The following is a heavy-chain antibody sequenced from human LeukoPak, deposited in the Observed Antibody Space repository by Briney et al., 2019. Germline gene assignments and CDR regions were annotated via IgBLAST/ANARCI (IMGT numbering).Heavy chain of an antibody. CDR1: GGSFSGYY. V-gene: IGHV4-34*01. CDR3: ARGIDAFDI. CDR2: INHSGST. Sequence: SETLSLTCAVYGGSFSGYYWSWIRQPPGKGLEWIGEINHSGSTNYNPPLKSRVTISVDTSKNQFSLKLSSVTAADTAVYYCARGIDAFDIGGQGTMVTVSS. J-gene: IGHJ3*02.